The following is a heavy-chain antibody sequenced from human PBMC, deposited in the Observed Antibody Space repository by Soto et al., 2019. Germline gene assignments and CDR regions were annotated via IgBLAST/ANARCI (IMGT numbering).Heavy chain of an antibody. CDR1: GFTFSSYS. CDR2: ISSSSSYI. D-gene: IGHD3-22*01. CDR3: ARGEYYDSSGYYRVLGMDV. J-gene: IGHJ6*02. V-gene: IGHV3-21*01. Sequence: GGSLRLSCAASGFTFSSYSMNWVRQAPGKGLEWVSSISSSSSYIYYADSVKGRFTISRDNAKNSLYLQMNSLRAEDTAVYYCARGEYYDSSGYYRVLGMDVWGQGTTVTVSS.